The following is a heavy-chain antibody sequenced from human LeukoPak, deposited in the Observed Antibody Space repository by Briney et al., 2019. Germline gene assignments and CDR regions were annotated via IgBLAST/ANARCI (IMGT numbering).Heavy chain of an antibody. V-gene: IGHV3-20*04. Sequence: GRSLRLSCAASGFTFDYYGMNWVRQAPGKGLEWVSGINWSGSRTSYADSVRGRFTISRDNTKNSLYLQMHSLRADDTAVYYCARESSSSWRDAFDFWGLGTLVTVSS. J-gene: IGHJ3*01. CDR1: GFTFDYYG. CDR2: INWSGSRT. D-gene: IGHD6-13*01. CDR3: ARESSSSWRDAFDF.